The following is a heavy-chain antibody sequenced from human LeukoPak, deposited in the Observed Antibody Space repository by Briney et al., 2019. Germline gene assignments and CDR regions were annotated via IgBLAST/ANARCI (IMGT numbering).Heavy chain of an antibody. V-gene: IGHV4-39*02. CDR3: ARYFPHMDPSGWNQGWFDT. CDR1: DDFIRSNNYY. D-gene: IGHD6-19*01. CDR2: IYYSGRT. Sequence: SETLSLTCTVSDDFIRSNNYYWGWVRQPPGKGLEWIGSIYYSGRTYHNPSLKSRVTISVDTSKNHFSLELSSVSAEDTAVYYCARYFPHMDPSGWNQGWFDTWGQGTLVTVSS. J-gene: IGHJ5*02.